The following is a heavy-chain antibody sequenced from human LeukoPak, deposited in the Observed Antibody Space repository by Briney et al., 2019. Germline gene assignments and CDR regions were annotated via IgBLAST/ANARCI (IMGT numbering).Heavy chain of an antibody. CDR1: GYTFTSYY. J-gene: IGHJ4*02. CDR2: INPSGGST. D-gene: IGHD4-23*01. V-gene: IGHV1-46*01. CDR3: ARGLTTVVKWYYFDY. Sequence: GASVKVSCKASGYTFTSYYMHWVRQAPGQGLEWMGIINPSGGSTSYAQKFQGRVTMTRDTSTSTVYMELSSLRSEDTAVYYCARGLTTVVKWYYFDYWGQGTLVTVSS.